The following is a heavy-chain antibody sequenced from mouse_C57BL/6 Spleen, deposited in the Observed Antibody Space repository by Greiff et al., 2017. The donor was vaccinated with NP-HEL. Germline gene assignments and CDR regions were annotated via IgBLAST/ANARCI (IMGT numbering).Heavy chain of an antibody. Sequence: VQLQQSGPELVKPGASVKMSCKASGYTFTDYNMHWVKQSHGKSLEWIGYINPNNGGTSYNQKFKGKATLTVNKSSSTAYMELRSLTSEDSAVYYCARETTVVAMRDYFDYWGQGTTLTVSS. CDR1: GYTFTDYN. CDR3: ARETTVVAMRDYFDY. J-gene: IGHJ2*01. CDR2: INPNNGGT. D-gene: IGHD1-1*01. V-gene: IGHV1-22*01.